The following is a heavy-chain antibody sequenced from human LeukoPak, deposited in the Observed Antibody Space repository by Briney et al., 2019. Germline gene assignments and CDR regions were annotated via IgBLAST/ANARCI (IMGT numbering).Heavy chain of an antibody. Sequence: GGSLRLSCAASGFTFSSYGMPWVRQAPGKGLEWVAVISYDGSNKYYADSVKGRFTISRDNSKNTLYLQMNSLRAEDTAVYYCAKDRLRYSYYYYGMDVWGQGTTVTVSS. V-gene: IGHV3-30*18. J-gene: IGHJ6*02. CDR3: AKDRLRYSYYYYGMDV. CDR2: ISYDGSNK. D-gene: IGHD4-11*01. CDR1: GFTFSSYG.